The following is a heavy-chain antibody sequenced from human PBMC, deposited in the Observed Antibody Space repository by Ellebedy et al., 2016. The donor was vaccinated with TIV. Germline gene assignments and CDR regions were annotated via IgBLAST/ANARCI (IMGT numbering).Heavy chain of an antibody. V-gene: IGHV4-4*02. J-gene: IGHJ6*02. Sequence: GFTFRNYGVHWVRQPPGKGLEWIGEIFHTGSTTYNPSLQTRVTISVDKSKNQFSLRLRSATAADTAIYYCARGGAVFRGALLYYQYGLDVWGLGTTVTVSS. CDR3: ARGGAVFRGALLYYQYGLDV. D-gene: IGHD3-10*01. CDR1: GFTFRNYG. CDR2: IFHTGST.